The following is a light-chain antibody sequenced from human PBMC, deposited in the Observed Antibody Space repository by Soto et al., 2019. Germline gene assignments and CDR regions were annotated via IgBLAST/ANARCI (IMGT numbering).Light chain of an antibody. CDR3: SSHSGSNLVV. CDR2: EVN. CDR1: SSDVGGYNY. V-gene: IGLV2-8*01. Sequence: QSALTQPPSASGSPGQSVTISCTGTSSDVGGYNYVSWYQQHPGKAPKLMICEVNKRPSGVPDRFSGSKSGNTASLTVSGLQAEDEADYYCSSHSGSNLVVFGGGTKLTVL. J-gene: IGLJ2*01.